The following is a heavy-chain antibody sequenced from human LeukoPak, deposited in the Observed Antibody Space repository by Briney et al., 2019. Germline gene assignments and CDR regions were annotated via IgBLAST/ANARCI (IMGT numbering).Heavy chain of an antibody. D-gene: IGHD6-13*01. J-gene: IGHJ4*02. CDR2: VNSDGSTT. V-gene: IGHV3-74*01. Sequence: GGSLRLSCAASGFPFSNYWMHWVRQAPGKGLVWVSRVNSDGSTTNYADSVKGRFTISRDNAENTLYMRMSSLRPEDTAVYYCARGYYSSSRFDSWGQGTLVTVSS. CDR1: GFPFSNYW. CDR3: ARGYYSSSRFDS.